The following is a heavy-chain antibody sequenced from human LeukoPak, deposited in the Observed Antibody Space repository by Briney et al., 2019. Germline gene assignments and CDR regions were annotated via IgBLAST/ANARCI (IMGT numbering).Heavy chain of an antibody. V-gene: IGHV4-30-4*01. CDR2: IYYSGST. Sequence: SQTLSPTCTVSGGSISSGDYYWSWIRQPPGKGLEWIGYIYYSGSTYYNPSLKSRVTISVDTSKNQFSLKLSSVTAADTAVYYCARGGYCSGGSCYDFSSTTVRIWFDPWGQGTLVTVSS. J-gene: IGHJ5*02. D-gene: IGHD2-15*01. CDR3: ARGGYCSGGSCYDFSSTTVRIWFDP. CDR1: GGSISSGDYY.